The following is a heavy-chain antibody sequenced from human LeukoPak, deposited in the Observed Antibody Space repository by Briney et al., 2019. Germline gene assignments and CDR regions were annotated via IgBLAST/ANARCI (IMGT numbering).Heavy chain of an antibody. CDR1: GFTFSTYA. J-gene: IGHJ4*02. CDR2: IKSKTDGGTT. CDR3: TTVLPYYDSSGYSDY. V-gene: IGHV3-15*01. Sequence: GGSLRLSCAASGFTFSTYAMSWVRQAPGKGLEWVGRIKSKTDGGTTDYAAPVKGRFTISRDDSKNTLYLQMNSLKTEDTAVYYCTTVLPYYDSSGYSDYWGQGTLVTVSS. D-gene: IGHD3-22*01.